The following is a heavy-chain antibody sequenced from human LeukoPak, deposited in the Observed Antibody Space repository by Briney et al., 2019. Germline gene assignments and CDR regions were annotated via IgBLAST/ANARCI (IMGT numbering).Heavy chain of an antibody. CDR1: GFTFSSFS. D-gene: IGHD5-18*01. J-gene: IGHJ4*02. Sequence: TPGGSLRLSCAASGFTFSSFSMNWVRQAPGKGLEWVSFISSSRNYMFYADSVKGRFTISRDNAKNTLYLQMNSLRVEDTAVYYCVRDFMYSYGDSWGQGTLVTVSS. CDR2: ISSSRNYM. V-gene: IGHV3-21*01. CDR3: VRDFMYSYGDS.